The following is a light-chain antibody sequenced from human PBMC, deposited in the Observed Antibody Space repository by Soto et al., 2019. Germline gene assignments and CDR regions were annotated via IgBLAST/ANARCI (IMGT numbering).Light chain of an antibody. V-gene: IGKV1-12*01. CDR3: LQARGSPLT. Sequence: DIQMTQSPSSVSASVGDRVTITCRATQDINTYLAWYQQKPGKAPKLLIHTAVSLQTGVPSRFSGSGFGTDFTLTISSLQPEDSATYYCLQARGSPLTSGGGTKVEI. J-gene: IGKJ4*01. CDR2: TAV. CDR1: QDINTY.